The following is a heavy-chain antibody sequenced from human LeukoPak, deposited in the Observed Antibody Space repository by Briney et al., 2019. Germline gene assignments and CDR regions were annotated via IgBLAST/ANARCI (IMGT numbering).Heavy chain of an antibody. CDR2: INHSGST. D-gene: IGHD6-19*01. CDR1: GGSFSGYY. CDR3: ASPYSSDLGTDY. Sequence: SETLSLTCAVYGGSFSGYYWSWIRQPPGKGLEWIGEINHSGSTNYTPSLKSRVTISVDTSKNQFSLKLSSVTAAETAVYYCASPYSSDLGTDYWGQGTLVTVSS. J-gene: IGHJ4*02. V-gene: IGHV4-34*01.